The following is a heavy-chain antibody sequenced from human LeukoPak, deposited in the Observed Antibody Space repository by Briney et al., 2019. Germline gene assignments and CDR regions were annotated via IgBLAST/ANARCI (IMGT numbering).Heavy chain of an antibody. CDR1: GFTFSSYG. Sequence: GGTLRLSCAASGFTFSSYGMSWVRRAPGKGLEWVSAISGSGGSTYYADSVKGRFTISRDNAKNTLYLQMNSLRAEDTAVYYCARTPLRYCSGGSCLGGFDPWGQGTLVTVSS. D-gene: IGHD2-15*01. V-gene: IGHV3-23*01. CDR3: ARTPLRYCSGGSCLGGFDP. CDR2: ISGSGGST. J-gene: IGHJ5*02.